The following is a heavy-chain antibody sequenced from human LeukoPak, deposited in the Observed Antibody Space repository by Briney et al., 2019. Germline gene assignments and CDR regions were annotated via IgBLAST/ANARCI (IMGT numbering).Heavy chain of an antibody. CDR1: GFTFSSYS. Sequence: GGSLRLSCAASGFTFSSYSMNWVRQAPGKGLEWISYISSSSSTIYYADSVKGRFTISRDNSKNTLNLQMNSLRAEDTAVYYCARVDDSSGYYSLGIDYWGQGTLVTVSS. D-gene: IGHD3-22*01. CDR2: ISSSSSTI. J-gene: IGHJ4*02. CDR3: ARVDDSSGYYSLGIDY. V-gene: IGHV3-48*01.